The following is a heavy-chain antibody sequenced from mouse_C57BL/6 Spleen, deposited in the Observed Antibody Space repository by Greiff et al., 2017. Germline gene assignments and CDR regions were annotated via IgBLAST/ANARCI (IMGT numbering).Heavy chain of an antibody. CDR2: IWSGGST. Sequence: VKLEESGPGLVQPSQSLSITCTVSGFSLTSYGVHWVRQSPGKGLEWLGVIWSGGSTDYNAAFISRLSISKDNSKSQVFFKMNSLQADDTAIYYCARNYDGYYDPFAMDYWGQGTSVTVSS. V-gene: IGHV2-2*01. J-gene: IGHJ4*01. D-gene: IGHD2-3*01. CDR1: GFSLTSYG. CDR3: ARNYDGYYDPFAMDY.